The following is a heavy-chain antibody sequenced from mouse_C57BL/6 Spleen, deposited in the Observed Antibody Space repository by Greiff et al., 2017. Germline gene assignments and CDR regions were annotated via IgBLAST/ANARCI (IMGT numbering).Heavy chain of an antibody. CDR1: GYSFTGYY. V-gene: IGHV1-42*01. J-gene: IGHJ3*01. D-gene: IGHD3-1*01. CDR3: ARSGPFAY. Sequence: EVQLQQSGPELVKPGASVTISCKASGYSFTGYYMNWVKQSPEKSLEWIGVINPSTGGTTYNQKFKAKATLTVDKSSSTAYMQLKSLTSEDSAVYYCARSGPFAYWGQGTLVTVSA. CDR2: INPSTGGT.